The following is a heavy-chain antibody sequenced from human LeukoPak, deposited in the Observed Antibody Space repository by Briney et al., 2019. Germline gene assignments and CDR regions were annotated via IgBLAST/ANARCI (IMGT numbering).Heavy chain of an antibody. CDR2: ISYDGNNK. CDR3: ANRDVGAKY. V-gene: IGHV3-30*18. Sequence: PGGSLRLSCAASGFTFSNYGMHWVRQAPGKGLEWVAVISYDGNNKYYTDSVKGRFTISRDNSKNTLYLQMNSLSAEDTAVYYCANRDVGAKYWGQGTLVTVSS. J-gene: IGHJ4*02. CDR1: GFTFSNYG. D-gene: IGHD1-26*01.